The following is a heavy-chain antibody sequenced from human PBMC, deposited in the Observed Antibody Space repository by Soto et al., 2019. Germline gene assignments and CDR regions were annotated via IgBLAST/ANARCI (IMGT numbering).Heavy chain of an antibody. D-gene: IGHD6-13*01. CDR3: ARANLAAAGTVYY. J-gene: IGHJ4*02. Sequence: QVQLQESGPGLVKPSETLSLTCTVSGGSVSSDSFYWSWIRQPPGKGLEWIGYTYYSGTTSYNPSLKNRVTITVDTSKNQFCLKLSSVTAADTAVYYCARANLAAAGTVYYWGQGTLVTVSS. V-gene: IGHV4-61*01. CDR2: TYYSGTT. CDR1: GGSVSSDSFY.